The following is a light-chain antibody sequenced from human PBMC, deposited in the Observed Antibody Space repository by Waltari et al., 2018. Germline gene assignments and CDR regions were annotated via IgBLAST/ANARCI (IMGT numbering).Light chain of an antibody. V-gene: IGKV3-11*01. CDR2: DAA. CDR1: QTINTY. J-gene: IGKJ4*01. CDR3: EQRSSWLT. Sequence: EIVLTQSPATLSLSPGERATLSCRASQTINTYLGWYQQKAGQAPRLLIDDAAKRAAGIPARFSGSGSGTDFTLTISSLEPEDVAVYYCEQRSSWLTFGGGTKVEIK.